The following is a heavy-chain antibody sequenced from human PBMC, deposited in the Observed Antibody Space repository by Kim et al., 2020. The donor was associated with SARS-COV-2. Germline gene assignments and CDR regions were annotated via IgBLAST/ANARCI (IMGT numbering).Heavy chain of an antibody. CDR2: IYYSGST. V-gene: IGHV4-59*01. CDR3: ARVGAKAMGYAFDI. Sequence: SETLSLTCTVSGGSISSYYWSWIRQPPGKGLEWIGYIYYSGSTNYNPSLKSRVTISVDTSKNQFSLKLSSVTAADTAVYYCARVGAKAMGYAFDIWGQWTLVTVSS. D-gene: IGHD5-18*01. J-gene: IGHJ3*02. CDR1: GGSISSYY.